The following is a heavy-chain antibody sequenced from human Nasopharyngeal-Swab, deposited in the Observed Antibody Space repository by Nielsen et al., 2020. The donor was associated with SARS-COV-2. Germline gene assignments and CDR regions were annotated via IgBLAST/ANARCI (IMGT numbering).Heavy chain of an antibody. CDR1: GYTFTGYY. Sequence: ASVKVSCKASGYTFTGYYMHWVRQAPGQGLEWTGWINPNSGGTSYAQKFQGRVTMTRDTSTSTVYMELSSLRSEDTAVYYCAITEGELHFDYWGQGTLVTVSS. CDR2: INPNSGGT. CDR3: AITEGELHFDY. D-gene: IGHD1-26*01. V-gene: IGHV1-2*02. J-gene: IGHJ4*02.